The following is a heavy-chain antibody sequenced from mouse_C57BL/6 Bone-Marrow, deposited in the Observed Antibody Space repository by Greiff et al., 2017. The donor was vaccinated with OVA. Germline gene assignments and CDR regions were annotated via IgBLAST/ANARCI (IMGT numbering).Heavy chain of an antibody. CDR2: INSDGGST. Sequence: EVMLVESGGGLVQPGESLKLSCESNEYEFPSHAMSWVRKTPEKRLELVAAINSDGGSTYYPDTMERRFIITRDNTKNTLYLQMGSVRSEDTALYYCASYPPEFAYWGKGTLVTVSA. V-gene: IGHV5-2*01. CDR1: EYEFPSHA. CDR3: ASYPPEFAY. J-gene: IGHJ3*01. D-gene: IGHD5-5*01.